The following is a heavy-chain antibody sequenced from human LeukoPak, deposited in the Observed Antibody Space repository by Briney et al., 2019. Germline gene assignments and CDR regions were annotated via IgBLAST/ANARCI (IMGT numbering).Heavy chain of an antibody. CDR1: GGSISSSSYY. D-gene: IGHD2-2*01. CDR2: IYYSGST. J-gene: IGHJ4*02. V-gene: IGHV4-39*01. CDR3: ARLHCSSTSCFSAFDY. Sequence: SKTLSLTCSVSGGSISSSSYYWAWIRQPPGKGLEWIGSIYYSGSTYYNPSLKSRLTISVDTSKNQFSLTLSSVTAADTAVYYCARLHCSSTSCFSAFDYWGQGTLVTVSS.